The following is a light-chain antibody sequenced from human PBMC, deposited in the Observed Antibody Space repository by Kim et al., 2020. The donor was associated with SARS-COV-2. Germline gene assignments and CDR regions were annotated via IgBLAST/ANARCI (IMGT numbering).Light chain of an antibody. CDR1: NIGSKD. CDR3: QVWDSSTFVV. CDR2: RDS. J-gene: IGLJ2*01. V-gene: IGLV3-9*01. Sequence: VALGQTATITCEGTNIGSKDVHWYQQKPGQATMLVIYRDSNRPSGIPERFSGSNSGNTATLTISRAQAGDEADYYCQVWDSSTFVVFGGGTQLTVL.